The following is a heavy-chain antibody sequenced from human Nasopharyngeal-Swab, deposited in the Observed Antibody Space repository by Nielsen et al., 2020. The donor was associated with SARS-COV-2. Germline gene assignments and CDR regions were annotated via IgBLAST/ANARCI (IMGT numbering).Heavy chain of an antibody. D-gene: IGHD3-22*01. CDR3: ARHVEVDNSGYYYAAGY. CDR1: GYSFTSYW. V-gene: IGHV5-51*01. CDR2: IYPGDSDT. Sequence: GESLKISCKGSGYSFTSYWIGWVRQMPGKGLEWMGIIYPGDSDTRYSPSFQGQVTISADKSISTAYLQWSSLKASDTAMYYCARHVEVDNSGYYYAAGYWGQGTLVTVSS. J-gene: IGHJ4*02.